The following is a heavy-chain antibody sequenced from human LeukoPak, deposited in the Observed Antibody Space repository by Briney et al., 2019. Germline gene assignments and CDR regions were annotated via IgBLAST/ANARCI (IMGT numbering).Heavy chain of an antibody. CDR2: LIPVFDTG. D-gene: IGHD5-18*01. CDR3: TRDLGYGNGGNY. Sequence: ASVKASCKASGGSFSTNAISWVRQAPGQGLEWMGALIPVFDTGTYSQKFQDRLTITADQSTSTVYMELSSLTSEDTAVYYCTRDLGYGNGGNYWGQGTLVTVSS. J-gene: IGHJ4*02. V-gene: IGHV1-69*13. CDR1: GGSFSTNA.